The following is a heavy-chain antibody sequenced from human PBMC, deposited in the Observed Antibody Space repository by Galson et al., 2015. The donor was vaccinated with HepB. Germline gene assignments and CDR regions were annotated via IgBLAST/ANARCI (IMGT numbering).Heavy chain of an antibody. CDR3: AKAPRRYADTAMVDYFDY. V-gene: IGHV3-30*18. CDR1: GFTFSSYG. D-gene: IGHD5-18*01. Sequence: SLRLSCAASGFTFSSYGMHWVRQAPGKGLEWVAVISYDGSNKYYADSVKGRFTISRDNSKNTLYLQMNSLRAEDTAVYYCAKAPRRYADTAMVDYFDYWGQGTLVTVSS. J-gene: IGHJ4*02. CDR2: ISYDGSNK.